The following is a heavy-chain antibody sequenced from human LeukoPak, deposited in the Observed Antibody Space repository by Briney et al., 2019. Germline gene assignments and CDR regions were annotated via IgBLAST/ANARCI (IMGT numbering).Heavy chain of an antibody. Sequence: ASVKVSCKASGYTFTGYYMHWVRQAPGQGLEWMGWINPNSGGTNYAQKFQGRVTMTRDTSKNQFSLKLSSVTAADTAVYYCARTVTYYYGSGSYFDYWGQGTLVTVSS. CDR1: GYTFTGYY. V-gene: IGHV1-2*02. CDR3: ARTVTYYYGSGSYFDY. J-gene: IGHJ4*02. D-gene: IGHD3-10*01. CDR2: INPNSGGT.